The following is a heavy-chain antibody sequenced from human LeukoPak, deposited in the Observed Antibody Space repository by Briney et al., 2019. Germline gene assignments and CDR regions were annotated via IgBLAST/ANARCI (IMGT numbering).Heavy chain of an antibody. CDR3: AKSYGDYWYYYYYGMDV. Sequence: GGSLRLSCAASGFTFDDYAMHWVRQAPGKGLEWVSGISRNSGSIGYADSVKGRFTISRDNAKNSLYLQMNSLRGEDTALYYCAKSYGDYWYYYYYGMDVWGQGTTVTVSS. V-gene: IGHV3-9*01. D-gene: IGHD4-17*01. CDR1: GFTFDDYA. CDR2: ISRNSGSI. J-gene: IGHJ6*02.